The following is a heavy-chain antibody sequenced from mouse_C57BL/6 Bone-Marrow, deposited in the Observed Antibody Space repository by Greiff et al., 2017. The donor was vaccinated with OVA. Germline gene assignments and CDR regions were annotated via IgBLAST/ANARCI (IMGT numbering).Heavy chain of an antibody. V-gene: IGHV1-50*01. D-gene: IGHD2-5*01. Sequence: QVQLQQPGAELVKPGASVKLSCKASGYTFTSYWMQWVKQRPGQGLEWIGEIDPSDSYTNYNQKFKGKATLTVDTSSSTAYMPLSSLTSEDSAVYYCARNSNYGDWYFDVWGTGTTVTVSS. CDR1: GYTFTSYW. CDR2: IDPSDSYT. CDR3: ARNSNYGDWYFDV. J-gene: IGHJ1*03.